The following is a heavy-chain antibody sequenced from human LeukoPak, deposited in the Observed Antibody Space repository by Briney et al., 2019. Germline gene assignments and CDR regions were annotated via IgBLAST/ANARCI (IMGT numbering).Heavy chain of an antibody. Sequence: PSETLSLTCAVYGGSFSDHYWNWIRQPPGKGLEWIGEINYSGTTNYNASLKSRVTISVDTSKNHFSLKLNSMTAADTAVYYCARKASHFSYGLRAIDYWGQGNLVTVSS. CDR2: INYSGTT. V-gene: IGHV4-34*01. CDR1: GGSFSDHY. J-gene: IGHJ4*02. D-gene: IGHD5-18*01. CDR3: ARKASHFSYGLRAIDY.